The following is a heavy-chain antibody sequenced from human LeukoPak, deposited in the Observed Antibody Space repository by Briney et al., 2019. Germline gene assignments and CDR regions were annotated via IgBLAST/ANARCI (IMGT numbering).Heavy chain of an antibody. CDR2: ISSSSSYI. CDR1: GFTFSSYS. CDR3: ARDGYNSNGLDV. J-gene: IGHJ6*02. Sequence: GGSLRLSCAASGFTFSSYSMNWVRQAPGKGLEWVSSISSSSSYIYYADSVKGRFTISRDNAKNSLYLQMNSLRAEDTAVYYCARDGYNSNGLDVWGLGTTVTVSS. D-gene: IGHD5-24*01. V-gene: IGHV3-21*04.